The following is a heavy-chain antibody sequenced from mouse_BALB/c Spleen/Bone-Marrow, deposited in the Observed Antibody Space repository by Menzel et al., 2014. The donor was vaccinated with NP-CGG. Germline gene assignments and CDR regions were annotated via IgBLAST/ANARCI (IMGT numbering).Heavy chain of an antibody. V-gene: IGHV14-3*02. Sequence: VQLKQSGAELVKPGASVKLSCTASGFNIKDTYMHWVKQRPEQGLEWIGRIDPANGNTKYDPKFQGKATITADTSSNTAFLQLSSLASEDTAVYYCARYSLGNYLDYWGQGATLTVSS. CDR3: ARYSLGNYLDY. D-gene: IGHD2-12*01. CDR1: GFNIKDTY. CDR2: IDPANGNT. J-gene: IGHJ2*01.